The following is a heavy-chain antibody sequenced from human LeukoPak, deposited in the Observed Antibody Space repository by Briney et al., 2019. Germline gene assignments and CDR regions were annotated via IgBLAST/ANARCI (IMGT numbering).Heavy chain of an antibody. CDR3: ARQPDTVHIWSGYGMDV. CDR1: GYSFTSYW. D-gene: IGHD3-3*01. Sequence: PGESLKISCQGSGYSFTSYWIGWVRQMPGKGLEWMGIIYPGDSDTRYSPSFQGQVTISADKSISTAYLQWSSLKASDTAMYYCARQPDTVHIWSGYGMDVWGQGTTVTVSS. CDR2: IYPGDSDT. V-gene: IGHV5-51*01. J-gene: IGHJ6*02.